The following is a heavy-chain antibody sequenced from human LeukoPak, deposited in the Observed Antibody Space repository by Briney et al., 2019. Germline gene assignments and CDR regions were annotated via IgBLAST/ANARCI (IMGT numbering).Heavy chain of an antibody. CDR2: INHSGSN. V-gene: IGHV4-34*01. Sequence: PSETLSLTCAVYGGSFSGYYWSWIRQSPGKGLEWIGEINHSGSNNYNPSLKSRVTISVDTSKNQFSLNLSSVTAADTAMYYCAYSGSSYPDYWGQGTPVTASS. D-gene: IGHD1-26*01. CDR1: GGSFSGYY. CDR3: AYSGSSYPDY. J-gene: IGHJ4*02.